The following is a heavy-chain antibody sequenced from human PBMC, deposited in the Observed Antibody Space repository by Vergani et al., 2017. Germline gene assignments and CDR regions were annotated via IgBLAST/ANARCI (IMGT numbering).Heavy chain of an antibody. CDR1: GGSISSSSYY. CDR3: ARAQNTQGLWFGERYDNWFDP. Sequence: QLQLQESGPGLVKPSETLSLTCTVSGGSISSSSYYWGWIRQPPGKGLEWIGSIYYSGSTYYNPSLKSRVTISVDTSKNQFSLKLSSVTAADTAVYYCARAQNTQGLWFGERYDNWFDPWGQGTLVTVSS. V-gene: IGHV4-39*07. CDR2: IYYSGST. D-gene: IGHD3-10*01. J-gene: IGHJ5*02.